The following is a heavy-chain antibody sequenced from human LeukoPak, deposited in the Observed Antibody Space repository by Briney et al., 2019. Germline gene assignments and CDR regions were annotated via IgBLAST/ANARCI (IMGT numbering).Heavy chain of an antibody. D-gene: IGHD5-18*01. CDR1: GFTFSNAW. CDR2: INPDGNKK. CDR3: ARDLAYSRLDY. Sequence: PGGSLRLSCAASGFTFSNAWMDWVRQAPGKGLEWVASINPDGNKKYSADSVKGRFTISRDNAENSLYLQMNSLRVEDTAFYYCARDLAYSRLDYWGQGMLVTVSS. J-gene: IGHJ4*02. V-gene: IGHV3-7*01.